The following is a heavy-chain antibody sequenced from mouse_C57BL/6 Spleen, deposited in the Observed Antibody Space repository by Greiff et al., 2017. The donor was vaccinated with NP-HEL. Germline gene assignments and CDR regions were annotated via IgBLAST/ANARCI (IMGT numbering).Heavy chain of an antibody. Sequence: QVQLQQPGAELVMPGASVKLSCKASGYTFTSYWMHWVKQRPGQGLEWIGEIDPSDSYTNYNQKFKGKSTLTVDKSSSTAYMQLSSLTSEDSAVYYCARAVYDYGLDYWGQGTTLTVSS. V-gene: IGHV1-69*01. CDR3: ARAVYDYGLDY. J-gene: IGHJ2*01. CDR2: IDPSDSYT. CDR1: GYTFTSYW. D-gene: IGHD2-4*01.